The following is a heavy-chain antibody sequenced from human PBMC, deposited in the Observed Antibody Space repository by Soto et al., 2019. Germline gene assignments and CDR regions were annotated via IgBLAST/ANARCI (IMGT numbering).Heavy chain of an antibody. Sequence: QVQLQESGPGLVKPSETLSLTCTVSGGSFKSGSYSWSWIRQPPGKGLEWIGYVYHTGRTSYNPSLKSRLSISMDTSKNQFSLNLDSVTAPDTAVYFSARDFADFDSWGQGTLVTVSS. D-gene: IGHD3-3*01. CDR1: GGSFKSGSYS. CDR3: ARDFADFDS. CDR2: VYHTGRT. J-gene: IGHJ5*01. V-gene: IGHV4-61*01.